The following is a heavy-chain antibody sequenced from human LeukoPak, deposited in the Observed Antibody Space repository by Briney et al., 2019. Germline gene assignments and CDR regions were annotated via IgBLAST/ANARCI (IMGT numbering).Heavy chain of an antibody. V-gene: IGHV1-46*01. CDR2: IIPSDGST. D-gene: IGHD3-22*01. CDR1: GYSFTRYF. Sequence: ASVKVSCKASGYSFTRYFIHWVRQAPGQGLEWMGIIIPSDGSTSYAQKFQERVTITRDMSTSTAYMELSSLRSEDTAVYYCAASYYDSSGYLYFDYWGQGTLVTVSS. CDR3: AASYYDSSGYLYFDY. J-gene: IGHJ4*02.